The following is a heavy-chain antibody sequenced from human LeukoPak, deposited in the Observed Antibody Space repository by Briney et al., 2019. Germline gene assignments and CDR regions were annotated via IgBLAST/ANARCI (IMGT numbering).Heavy chain of an antibody. D-gene: IGHD3-22*01. CDR2: IYPLDFDT. Sequence: GESLKISCTGSGYSFANYWIGWVRQPPGKGLEWMGIIYPLDFDTRYSPSFQGQVTISADKSIDTAYLQWNTLRASDSALYYCAMGRSSGYSGHYFAFWGQGTRVTVSS. CDR1: GYSFANYW. V-gene: IGHV5-51*01. J-gene: IGHJ4*02. CDR3: AMGRSSGYSGHYFAF.